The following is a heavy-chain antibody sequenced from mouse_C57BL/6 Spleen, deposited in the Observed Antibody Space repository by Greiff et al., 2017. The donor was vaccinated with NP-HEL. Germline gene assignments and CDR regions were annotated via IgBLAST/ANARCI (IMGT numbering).Heavy chain of an antibody. D-gene: IGHD2-12*01. CDR1: GYSITSGYY. J-gene: IGHJ2*01. CDR2: ISYDGSN. Sequence: EVHLVESGPGLVKPSQSLSLTCSVTGYSITSGYYWNWIRQFPGNKLEWMGYISYDGSNNYNPSLKNRISITRDTSKNQFFLKLNSVTTEDTATYYCARDRDYIRGYFDYWGQGTTLTVSS. CDR3: ARDRDYIRGYFDY. V-gene: IGHV3-6*01.